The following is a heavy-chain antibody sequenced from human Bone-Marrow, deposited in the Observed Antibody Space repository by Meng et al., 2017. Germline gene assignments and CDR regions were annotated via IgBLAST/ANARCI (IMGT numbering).Heavy chain of an antibody. Sequence: ASVKVSCKASGYTFTSYGISWVRQAPGQGLEWMGWISAYNGKTNYAQKVQGRVTMTTDTSTSTAYMELRSLRSDDTAVYYCARDRPYDLVGATMNIGYWGQGTLVTVSS. D-gene: IGHD1-26*01. CDR2: ISAYNGKT. V-gene: IGHV1-18*01. CDR1: GYTFTSYG. CDR3: ARDRPYDLVGATMNIGY. J-gene: IGHJ4*02.